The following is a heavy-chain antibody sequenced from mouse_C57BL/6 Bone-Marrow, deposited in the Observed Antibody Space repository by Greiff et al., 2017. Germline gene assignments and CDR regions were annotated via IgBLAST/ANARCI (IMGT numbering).Heavy chain of an antibody. CDR2: IYPRDGST. Sequence: VQLVESGAELVKPGASVKISCKVSGYTFTDHTIHWMQQRPEQGLEWIGYIYPRDGSTKYNEKFKGKATLTADKSSSTAYMQLNSLTSEDAAVYFCARRGGSSDVDYWGQGTTLTVSS. CDR3: ARRGGSSDVDY. D-gene: IGHD1-1*01. V-gene: IGHV1-78*01. J-gene: IGHJ2*01. CDR1: GYTFTDHT.